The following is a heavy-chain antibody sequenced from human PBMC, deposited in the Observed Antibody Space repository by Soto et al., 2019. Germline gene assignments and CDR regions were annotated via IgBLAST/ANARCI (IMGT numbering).Heavy chain of an antibody. Sequence: GGSLRLSCAASGFTFSNAWMSWVRQAPGKGQEWVGRIKSKTDGGTTDYAAPVKGRFTISRDDSKNTLYLQMNSLKTEDTAVYYCTTLLYYYDSSGYYYRDYWGQGTLVTVSS. CDR3: TTLLYYYDSSGYYYRDY. CDR2: IKSKTDGGTT. V-gene: IGHV3-15*01. D-gene: IGHD3-22*01. CDR1: GFTFSNAW. J-gene: IGHJ4*02.